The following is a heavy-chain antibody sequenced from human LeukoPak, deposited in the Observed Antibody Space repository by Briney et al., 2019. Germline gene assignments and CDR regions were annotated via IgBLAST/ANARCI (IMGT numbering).Heavy chain of an antibody. CDR2: ISGSGGST. D-gene: IGHD3-16*01. CDR3: AKVPASGVLGGYFDY. CDR1: GFTFSSYA. J-gene: IGHJ4*02. V-gene: IGHV3-23*01. Sequence: PGGSLRLSCAASGFTFSSYAMSWVRQAPGKGLEWVSAISGSGGSTYYADSVKGRFTISRDNSKNTLYLQMNSLRAEDTAVYYCAKVPASGVLGGYFDYWGQGTLVTVSS.